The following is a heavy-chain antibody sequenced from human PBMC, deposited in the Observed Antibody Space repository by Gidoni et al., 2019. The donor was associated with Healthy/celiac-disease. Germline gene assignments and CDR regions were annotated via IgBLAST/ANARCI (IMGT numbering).Heavy chain of an antibody. Sequence: EVQLLESGGGLVQPGGSLRLPCAASGFTFSSYAMIWVRQAPGKGLEWVSAISGSGGSTYYADSVKGRFTISRDNSKNTLYLQMNSLRAEDTAVYYCAKDQLFSRTGTTHYWGQGTLVTVSS. CDR3: AKDQLFSRTGTTHY. J-gene: IGHJ4*02. D-gene: IGHD1-7*01. V-gene: IGHV3-23*01. CDR2: ISGSGGST. CDR1: GFTFSSYA.